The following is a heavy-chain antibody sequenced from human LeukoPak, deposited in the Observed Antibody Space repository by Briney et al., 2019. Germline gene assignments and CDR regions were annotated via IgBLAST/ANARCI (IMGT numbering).Heavy chain of an antibody. V-gene: IGHV3-23*01. CDR1: GFTFSSYA. Sequence: GRSLRPSCAASGFTFSSYAMHWVRQAPGKGLEWVSAISGGGSSTFYADSVKGRVTVSRDNSKSTLYLQMNSLRAEDTAVYYCAKSSYYDSSGYYREYYFDYWGQGTLVTVSS. D-gene: IGHD3-22*01. CDR2: ISGGGSST. CDR3: AKSSYYDSSGYYREYYFDY. J-gene: IGHJ4*02.